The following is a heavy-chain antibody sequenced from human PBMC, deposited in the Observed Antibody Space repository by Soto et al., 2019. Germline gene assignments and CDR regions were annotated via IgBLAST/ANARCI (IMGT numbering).Heavy chain of an antibody. V-gene: IGHV3-30-3*01. CDR3: ASFRMGYSPWYYYGMDV. CDR1: GFTFSSYA. J-gene: IGHJ6*02. Sequence: PGWSLRLSCAASGFTFSSYAMQWVRQAPGKGLEWVAVISYDGSNKYYADSVKGRFTISRDNSKNTLYLQMNSLRAEDTAVYYCASFRMGYSPWYYYGMDVCGQGSTVSVSS. D-gene: IGHD3-22*01. CDR2: ISYDGSNK.